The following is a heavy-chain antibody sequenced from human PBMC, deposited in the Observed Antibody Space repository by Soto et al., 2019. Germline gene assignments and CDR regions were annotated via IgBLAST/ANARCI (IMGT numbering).Heavy chain of an antibody. CDR2: INPGTGTT. Sequence: ASVKVSCKSSRYTFTSYDVHWVRQAPGQGLEWMGLINPGTGTTNYAQTFQGRVSMTTDTSTDTVYVELNSLRSEDAAVYYCALGRGGPYYFDHWGQGTLVTVSS. CDR1: RYTFTSYD. D-gene: IGHD1-26*01. J-gene: IGHJ4*02. V-gene: IGHV1-46*03. CDR3: ALGRGGPYYFDH.